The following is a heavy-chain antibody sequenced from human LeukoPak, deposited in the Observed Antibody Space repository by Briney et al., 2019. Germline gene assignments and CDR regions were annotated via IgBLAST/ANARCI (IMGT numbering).Heavy chain of an antibody. CDR2: VYTSGST. CDR1: GGSTSSYY. V-gene: IGHV4-4*07. D-gene: IGHD3-3*01. J-gene: IGHJ5*02. Sequence: AETLSLTCTVSGGSTSSYYWSWIRQPAGKGRECIGRVYTSGSTNYNHSLKSRVTMPVDTSKNQFSLKLSSVTAADTAVYYCARDHTPSTIPFDPWGQGTLVTVSS. CDR3: ARDHTPSTIPFDP.